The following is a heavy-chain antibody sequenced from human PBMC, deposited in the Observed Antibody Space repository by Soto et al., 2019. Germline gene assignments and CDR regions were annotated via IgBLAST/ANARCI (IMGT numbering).Heavy chain of an antibody. CDR3: ERGIQLWPSDYYYGMDV. CDR2: ISAYNGNT. D-gene: IGHD5-18*01. V-gene: IGHV1-18*04. Sequence: QVQLVQSGAEVKKPGASVKVSCKASGYTFTSYGISWVRQAPGQGLEWMGWISAYNGNTNYAQKLQGRVTMTTDTSTSTAYMELRSLRSDDTAVYYCERGIQLWPSDYYYGMDVWGKGTTVTVSS. J-gene: IGHJ6*04. CDR1: GYTFTSYG.